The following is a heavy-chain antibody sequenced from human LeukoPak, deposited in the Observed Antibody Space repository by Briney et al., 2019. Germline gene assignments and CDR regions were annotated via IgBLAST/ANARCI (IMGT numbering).Heavy chain of an antibody. CDR2: IKSKTDGAAT. V-gene: IGHV3-15*01. J-gene: IGHJ5*02. CDR3: ATFRPTT. Sequence: GGSLRLSCADSGFTFKNAWMSWVRQAPGKGLEWVGRIKSKTDGAATDYAAPAKGRFTISRDDSKNTLYLQMNNLKTEDTAVYYCATFRPTTWGQGTLVTVSS. CDR1: GFTFKNAW.